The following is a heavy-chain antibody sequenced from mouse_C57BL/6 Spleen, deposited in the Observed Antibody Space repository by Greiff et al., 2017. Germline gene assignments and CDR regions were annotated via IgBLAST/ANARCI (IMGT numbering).Heavy chain of an antibody. CDR2: IDPSDSET. Sequence: QVQLQQPGAELVRPGSSVKLSCKASGYTFTSYWMHWVKQRPIQGLEWIGNIDPSDSETHYNQKFKDKATLTVDKSSSTAYMQLSSLTSEDSAVDYCARGYDYDVGFAYWGQGTLVTVSA. D-gene: IGHD2-4*01. CDR1: GYTFTSYW. V-gene: IGHV1-52*01. CDR3: ARGYDYDVGFAY. J-gene: IGHJ3*01.